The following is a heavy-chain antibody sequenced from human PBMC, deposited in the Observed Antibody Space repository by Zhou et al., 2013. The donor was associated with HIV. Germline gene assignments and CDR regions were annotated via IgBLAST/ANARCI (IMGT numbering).Heavy chain of an antibody. CDR2: ITQSGSS. J-gene: IGHJ6*02. V-gene: IGHV4-34*01. CDR3: ARRGRGLRGAIWGSSRSGMDV. Sequence: QVQLQQWGAGLLKPSETLSLTCAVYGGSFSGSFWSWIRQPPGKGLEWIGEITQSGSSDYNPSLKSRVTISVDTSKNQFSLKLTSVTAADTAMYYCARRGRGLRGAIWGSSRSGMDVWGQGPRSPSP. CDR1: GGSFSGSF. D-gene: IGHD3-16*02.